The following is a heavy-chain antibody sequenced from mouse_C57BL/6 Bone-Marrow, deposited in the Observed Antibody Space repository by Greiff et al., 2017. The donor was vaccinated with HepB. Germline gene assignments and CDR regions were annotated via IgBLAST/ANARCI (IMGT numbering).Heavy chain of an antibody. Sequence: VQLQESGAELARPGASVKLSCKASGYTFTSYGISWVKQSTGQGLEWIGEIYPRSGNTYYNEKFKGKATLTADKSSSTAYMELRSLTSEDSAVYFCARGKYYSSSSGYFDYWGQGTTLTVSS. J-gene: IGHJ2*01. CDR3: ARGKYYSSSSGYFDY. CDR1: GYTFTSYG. CDR2: IYPRSGNT. V-gene: IGHV1-81*01. D-gene: IGHD1-1*01.